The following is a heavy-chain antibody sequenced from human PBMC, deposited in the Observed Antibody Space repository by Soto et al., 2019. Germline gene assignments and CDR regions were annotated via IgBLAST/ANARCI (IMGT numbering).Heavy chain of an antibody. CDR3: ARGLEMAPFAFDI. CDR1: GGTFSSYT. J-gene: IGHJ3*02. Sequence: QVQLVQSGAEVKKPGSSVKVSCKASGGTFSSYTISWVRQAPGQGLEWMGRFIPILGIANYAQKFQGRVTITADKSTSTAYMELSSLRSEDTAVYYCARGLEMAPFAFDIWGQGTMVTVSS. CDR2: FIPILGIA. D-gene: IGHD5-12*01. V-gene: IGHV1-69*02.